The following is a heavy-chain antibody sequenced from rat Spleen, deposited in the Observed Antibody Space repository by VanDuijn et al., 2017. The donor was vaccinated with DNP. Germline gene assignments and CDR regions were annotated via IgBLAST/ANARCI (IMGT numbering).Heavy chain of an antibody. V-gene: IGHV2S12*01. Sequence: QVQLKESGPGLVQPSQTLSLTCTVSGFSLTTNGVSWVRQPPGKGLEWIAAISSGGNTYFNSALKSRLSVTRETSRSQVFLGMNSLQTEDTAIYFCTREKAPSNNPYYCDYWGQGVMVTVAS. CDR2: ISSGGNT. CDR3: TREKAPSNNPYYCDY. J-gene: IGHJ2*01. CDR1: GFSLTTNG. D-gene: IGHD1-10*01.